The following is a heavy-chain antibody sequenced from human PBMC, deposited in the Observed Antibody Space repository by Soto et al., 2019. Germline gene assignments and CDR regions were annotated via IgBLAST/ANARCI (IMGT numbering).Heavy chain of an antibody. V-gene: IGHV3-30*18. Sequence: QVQLVESGGGVVQPGRSLRLSCAASGFIFSSYGMHWVRQAPGKGLEWVAVISLDGSEKYYGDSVKGRFTISRDNSKNTQYVQMNSLRAEDTAVYYCAKDKPNDYGANSAYFQHWGQGTLVTVSS. CDR2: ISLDGSEK. CDR1: GFIFSSYG. CDR3: AKDKPNDYGANSAYFQH. D-gene: IGHD4-17*01. J-gene: IGHJ1*01.